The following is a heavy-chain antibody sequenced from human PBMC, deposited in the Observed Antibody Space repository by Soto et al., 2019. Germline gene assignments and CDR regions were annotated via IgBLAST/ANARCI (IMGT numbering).Heavy chain of an antibody. J-gene: IGHJ5*02. CDR2: IKHSGGT. V-gene: IGHV4-34*01. D-gene: IGHD3-10*01. CDR1: GGSFSGYY. CDR3: ARTYYYRPGTYFAWFDP. Sequence: SETLSLTCDVYGGSFSGYYWSWIRQSPGKGLEWIGQIKHSGGTNYNPLLKSRVTISVDTPRNQFSLKLSSVTAADTAVYFCARTYYYRPGTYFAWFDPWGQGTLVTVSS.